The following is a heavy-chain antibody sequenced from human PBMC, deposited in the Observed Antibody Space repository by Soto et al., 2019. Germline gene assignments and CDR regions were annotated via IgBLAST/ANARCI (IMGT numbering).Heavy chain of an antibody. CDR3: AKDLERYFDWLFNFDY. D-gene: IGHD3-9*01. CDR1: GFTFSSYG. Sequence: GGSLRLSCAASGFTFSSYGMHWVRQAPGKGLEWVAVISYDGSNKYYADSVKGRFTISRDNSKNTLYLQMNSLRAEDTAVYYCAKDLERYFDWLFNFDYWGQGTLVTVSS. CDR2: ISYDGSNK. J-gene: IGHJ4*02. V-gene: IGHV3-30*18.